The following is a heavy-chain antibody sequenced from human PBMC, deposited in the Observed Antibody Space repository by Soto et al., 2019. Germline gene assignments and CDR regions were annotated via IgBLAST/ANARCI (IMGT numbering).Heavy chain of an antibody. CDR3: ARDGGRHSGGIDY. Sequence: QVQLVQSGAEVKKPGSSVKVSCKASGGTFSSYSINWVRQAPVQGLEWMGEIIPIFGTANYAQKFQGRVTIPADESTSTVYMELSSLRSEDTAVYYCARDGGRHSGGIDYWGQGTLVTVSS. V-gene: IGHV1-69*01. J-gene: IGHJ4*02. D-gene: IGHD1-26*01. CDR2: IIPIFGTA. CDR1: GGTFSSYS.